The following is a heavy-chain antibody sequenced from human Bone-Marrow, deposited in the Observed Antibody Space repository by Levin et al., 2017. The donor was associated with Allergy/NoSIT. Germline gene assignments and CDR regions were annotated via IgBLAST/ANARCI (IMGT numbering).Heavy chain of an antibody. D-gene: IGHD4-23*01. Sequence: QPGGSLRLSCATSGFTFSSYGMHWVRQAPGKGLEWVAFISYDGSNENYADSVKGRFTISRDNSKNTLYLQMNSLRTEDSAVYYCAKVRWVRSADALDFWGQGTLVTVSS. CDR1: GFTFSSYG. V-gene: IGHV3-30*18. CDR3: AKVRWVRSADALDF. J-gene: IGHJ4*02. CDR2: ISYDGSNE.